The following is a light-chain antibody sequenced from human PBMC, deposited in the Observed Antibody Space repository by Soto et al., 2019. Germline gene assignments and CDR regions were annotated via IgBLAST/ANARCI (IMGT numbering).Light chain of an antibody. V-gene: IGKV3-20*01. Sequence: EIVLTQSPGTLSLSRGERATLSCRASQSINSSYLAWYQQKPGQAPRLLIYGASSRATGIPDRFSGSGSGTDFTLTISRLEPEDSAVYYCQQFGSSPGFTFGPGTIVDIK. CDR3: QQFGSSPGFT. CDR2: GAS. CDR1: QSINSSY. J-gene: IGKJ3*01.